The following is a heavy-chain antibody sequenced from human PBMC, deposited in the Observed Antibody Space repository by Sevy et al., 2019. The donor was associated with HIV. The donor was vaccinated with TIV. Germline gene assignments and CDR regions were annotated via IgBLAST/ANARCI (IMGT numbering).Heavy chain of an antibody. Sequence: SETLSLTCTVSGGSISSGDYYWTWIRQSPGKGLEWIGYIYYSGTTYYNPSLKSRVTISVDTSKNQFSLRLSSVTAADTAVYYCARYCIFISPYNWFVPWGQGTLVTDSS. J-gene: IGHJ5*02. V-gene: IGHV4-30-4*01. CDR3: ARYCIFISPYNWFVP. CDR1: GGSISSGDYY. D-gene: IGHD2-15*01. CDR2: IYYSGTT.